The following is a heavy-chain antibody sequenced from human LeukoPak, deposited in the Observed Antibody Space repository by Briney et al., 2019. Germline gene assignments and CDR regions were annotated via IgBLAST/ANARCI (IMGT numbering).Heavy chain of an antibody. J-gene: IGHJ6*03. CDR3: ASPILSPRDYMDV. CDR1: GGTFSSYA. Sequence: ASVKVSCKASGGTFSSYAISWVRQAPGQGLEWIGGIIPIFGAANYAQKFQGRVTITADESTSTAYMELRSLRSEDTAVYYCASPILSPRDYMDVWGKGTTVTVSS. D-gene: IGHD3-3*02. CDR2: IIPIFGAA. V-gene: IGHV1-69*13.